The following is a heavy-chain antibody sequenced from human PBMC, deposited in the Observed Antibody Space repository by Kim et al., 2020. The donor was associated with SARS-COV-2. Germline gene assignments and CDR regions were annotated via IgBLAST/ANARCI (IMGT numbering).Heavy chain of an antibody. J-gene: IGHJ6*02. V-gene: IGHV1-2*02. Sequence: ASVKVSCKASGYTFTGYYMHWVRQAPGQGLEWMGWINPNSGVTNYAQKFQGRVTMTSDTSISTAYMELSRLRSDDTAVYYCAITYYYDSSDYYYLDYYYYCGMDGWGQGTTVTVSS. CDR2: INPNSGVT. CDR3: AITYYYDSSDYYYLDYYYYCGMDG. D-gene: IGHD3-22*01. CDR1: GYTFTGYY.